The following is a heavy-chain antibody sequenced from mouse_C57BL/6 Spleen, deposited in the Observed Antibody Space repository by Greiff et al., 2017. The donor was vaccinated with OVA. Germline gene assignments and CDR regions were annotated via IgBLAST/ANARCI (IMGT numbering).Heavy chain of an antibody. CDR2: IYPSDSET. D-gene: IGHD5-1*01. J-gene: IGHJ4*01. Sequence: QVQLQQPGAELVRPGSSVKLSCKASGYTFTSYWMDWVKQRPGQGLEWIGNIYPSDSETHYNQKFKDKATLTVDKSSSTAYMQLSSLTSEDSAVYYCARREYPYAMDYWGQGTSVTVSS. CDR3: ARREYPYAMDY. V-gene: IGHV1-61*01. CDR1: GYTFTSYW.